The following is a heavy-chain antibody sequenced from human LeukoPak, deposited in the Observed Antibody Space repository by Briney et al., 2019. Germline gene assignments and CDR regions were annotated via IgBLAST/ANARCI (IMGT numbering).Heavy chain of an antibody. CDR3: PKDRAAAGTYGMDV. D-gene: IGHD6-13*01. J-gene: IGHJ6*02. CDR2: ISWNSGSI. Sequence: GGSLRLSRAASGFTFDDYAMHWVRQAPGKGLEWVSGISWNSGSIGYADSVKGRFTISRDNAKNSLYLQMNSLRAEDTALYYCPKDRAAAGTYGMDVWGQGTTVTVSS. CDR1: GFTFDDYA. V-gene: IGHV3-9*01.